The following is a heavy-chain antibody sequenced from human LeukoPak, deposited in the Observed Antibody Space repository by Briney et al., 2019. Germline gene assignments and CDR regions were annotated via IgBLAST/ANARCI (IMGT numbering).Heavy chain of an antibody. J-gene: IGHJ4*02. Sequence: GGSLRLSCAASGFTFSNAWMGWVRQAPGKGLEWVGRIKSKTDGGTTDYAAPVKGRFTISRDDSKNTLYLQMNSLKTEDTAVYYCTTDVKRYYYDSSDYYYSDYWGQGTLVTVSS. D-gene: IGHD3-22*01. CDR1: GFTFSNAW. CDR2: IKSKTDGGTT. CDR3: TTDVKRYYYDSSDYYYSDY. V-gene: IGHV3-15*01.